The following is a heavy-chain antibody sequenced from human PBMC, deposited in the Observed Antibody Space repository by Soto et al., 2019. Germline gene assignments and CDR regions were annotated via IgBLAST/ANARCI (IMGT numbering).Heavy chain of an antibody. CDR1: GFTFSSYG. V-gene: IGHV3-33*01. D-gene: IGHD3-3*01. Sequence: QVQLVESGGGVVQPGRSLRLSCAASGFTFSSYGMHWVRQAPGKGLEWVAVIWYDGSNKYYADSVKGRFTISRDNSKNTLYLQMNSLSAEDTAVYYCARDGYVDFWSGYRETYYYYGMDVWGQGTTFTVSS. J-gene: IGHJ6*02. CDR3: ARDGYVDFWSGYRETYYYYGMDV. CDR2: IWYDGSNK.